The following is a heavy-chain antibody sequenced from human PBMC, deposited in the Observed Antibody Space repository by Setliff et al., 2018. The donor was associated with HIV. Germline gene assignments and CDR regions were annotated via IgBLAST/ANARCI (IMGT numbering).Heavy chain of an antibody. CDR2: INHSGST. CDR1: GESFSGYY. Sequence: SETLSLTCAVYGESFSGYYWNWIRQPPGKGLEWVAEINHSGSTKYNPSLTSRVTISADTSKNQFSLRLTSVTAADPALYYCARVXXXGYYFDYWGQGTLVTXSS. V-gene: IGHV4-34*01. J-gene: IGHJ4*02. CDR3: ARVXXXGYYFDY.